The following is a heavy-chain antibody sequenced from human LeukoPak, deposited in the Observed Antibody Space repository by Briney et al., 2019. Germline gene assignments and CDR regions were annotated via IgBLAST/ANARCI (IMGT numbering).Heavy chain of an antibody. V-gene: IGHV3-48*04. D-gene: IGHD4/OR15-4a*01. J-gene: IGHJ2*01. CDR1: GFTSNRYS. CDR3: ARGAYGDWYFDL. CDR2: ITSSNSTA. Sequence: GGSLRLSCAASGFTSNRYSMNWVRQAPGKGLEWISYITSSNSTAHYADSVKGRFTISRDYAENSLFLQMSSLRAEDTAVYYCARGAYGDWYFDLWGRGTLVTVSS.